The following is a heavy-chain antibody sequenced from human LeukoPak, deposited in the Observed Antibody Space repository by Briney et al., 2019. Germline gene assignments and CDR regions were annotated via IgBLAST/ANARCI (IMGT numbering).Heavy chain of an antibody. D-gene: IGHD1-26*01. CDR2: INPNSGGT. J-gene: IGHJ3*02. CDR3: ARDYGSRSAFDI. V-gene: IGHV1-2*02. Sequence: GSVKVSCKASGYTFTGYYMHWVRQAPGQGLEWMGWINPNSGGTNYAQKFQGRVTMTRDTSISTAYMELSRLRSDDTAVYYCARDYGSRSAFDIWGQGTMVTVSS. CDR1: GYTFTGYY.